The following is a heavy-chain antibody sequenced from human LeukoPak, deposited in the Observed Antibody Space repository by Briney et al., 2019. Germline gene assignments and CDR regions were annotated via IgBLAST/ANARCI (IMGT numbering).Heavy chain of an antibody. V-gene: IGHV5-51*01. J-gene: IGHJ4*02. CDR2: IYPSDSDT. D-gene: IGHD3-3*01. CDR1: GSSFSSYW. CDR3: ARQNDFRLDY. Sequence: GASLKICYKGCGSSFSSYWIGWVRQMPEKGLGWMGIIYPSDSDTRYSPSLQGEVTISVDTSIGTAYLQWSSLKASDTAIYYCARQNDFRLDYWGQGTLVTVSS.